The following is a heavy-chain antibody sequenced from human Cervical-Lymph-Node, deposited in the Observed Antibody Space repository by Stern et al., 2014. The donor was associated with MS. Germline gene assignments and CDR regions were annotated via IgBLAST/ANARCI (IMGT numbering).Heavy chain of an antibody. CDR2: INTNTGKP. J-gene: IGHJ4*02. V-gene: IGHV7-4-1*02. CDR3: LSDYN. CDR1: GYRFTSYG. Sequence: QVQLGQSGSELKKPGASVKVSCTGHGYRFTSYGMNWVRQAPGQGLEWMGRINTNTGKPTYAQDFTGRFVFSLDTSVSTAYLEITSLKAEDTAVYYCLSDYNWGQGTLVTVSS. D-gene: IGHD5-24*01.